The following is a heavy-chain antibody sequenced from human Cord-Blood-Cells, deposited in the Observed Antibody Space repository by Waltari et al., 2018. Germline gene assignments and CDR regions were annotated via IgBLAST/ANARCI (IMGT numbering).Heavy chain of an antibody. CDR1: GGSFSGYY. J-gene: IGHJ3*02. CDR3: ARPWGSSWYAFDI. CDR2: INHSGST. Sequence: QVQLQQWGAGLLKPSETLSLTCAVYGGSFSGYYWSWLRQPPGKGLEWFGEINHSGSTNYHPSLKSRVTISVATSKNQFSLKLSSVTAADTAVYYCARPWGSSWYAFDIWGQGTMVTVSS. V-gene: IGHV4-34*01. D-gene: IGHD6-13*01.